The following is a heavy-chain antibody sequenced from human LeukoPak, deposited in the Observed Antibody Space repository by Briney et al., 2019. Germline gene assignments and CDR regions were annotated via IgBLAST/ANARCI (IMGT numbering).Heavy chain of an antibody. V-gene: IGHV1-18*01. J-gene: IGHJ4*02. CDR1: GYTFTSYG. CDR2: ISAHNGDT. CDR3: ARGWGYSYADY. D-gene: IGHD5-18*01. Sequence: ASVKVSCKASGYTFTSYGINWVRQAPGQGLEWMGWISAHNGDTNYAQKLQGRVTMTTDTSTSTAYMELRSLRFDDTAAYYCARGWGYSYADYWGQGTLVTVSS.